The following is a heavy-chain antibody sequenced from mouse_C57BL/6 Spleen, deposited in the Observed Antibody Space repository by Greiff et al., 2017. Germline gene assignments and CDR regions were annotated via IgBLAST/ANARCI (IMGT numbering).Heavy chain of an antibody. CDR2: INPNNGGT. CDR3: ARRGYDYPFAY. J-gene: IGHJ3*01. D-gene: IGHD2-4*01. Sequence: EVQLQQSGPELVKPGASVKISCKASGYTFTDYYMNWVKQSHGKSLEWIGDINPNNGGTSYNQKFKGKATLTVDKSSSTAYMELRSLTSEDSAVYYFARRGYDYPFAYWGQGTLVTVSA. V-gene: IGHV1-26*01. CDR1: GYTFTDYY.